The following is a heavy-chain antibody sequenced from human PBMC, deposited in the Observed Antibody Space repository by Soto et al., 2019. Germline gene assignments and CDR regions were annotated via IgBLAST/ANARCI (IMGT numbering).Heavy chain of an antibody. Sequence: PSETLSLTCTVSGVSISSYYWSWIRQPPGKGLEWIGYIYYSGSTNYNPSLKSRVTISVDTSKNQFSLKLSSVTAADTAVYYCALTYYYDSSGYRFDYWGQGTLVTVSS. CDR1: GVSISSYY. V-gene: IGHV4-59*01. D-gene: IGHD3-22*01. J-gene: IGHJ4*02. CDR3: ALTYYYDSSGYRFDY. CDR2: IYYSGST.